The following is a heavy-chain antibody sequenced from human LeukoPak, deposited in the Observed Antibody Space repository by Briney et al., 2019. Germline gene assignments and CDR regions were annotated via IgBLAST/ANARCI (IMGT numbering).Heavy chain of an antibody. J-gene: IGHJ4*02. CDR3: ASAPGGRITMVRGEGYFDY. V-gene: IGHV3-30*04. D-gene: IGHD3-10*01. CDR2: ISYDGSNK. CDR1: GFTFSSYA. Sequence: GGPLRLSCAASGFTFSSYAMHWVRQAPGKGLEWVAVISYDGSNKYYADSVKGRFTISRDNSKNTLYLQMNSLRAEDTAVYYCASAPGGRITMVRGEGYFDYWGQGTLVTVSS.